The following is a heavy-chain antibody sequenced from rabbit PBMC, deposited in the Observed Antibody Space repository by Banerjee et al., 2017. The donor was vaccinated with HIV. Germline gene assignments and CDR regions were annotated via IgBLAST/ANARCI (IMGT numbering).Heavy chain of an antibody. CDR1: GFSFSSSQY. V-gene: IGHV1S40*01. Sequence: QSLEESGGDLVKPGASLALTCTASGFSFSSSQYMCWVRQAPGKGLEWIGCIYTNSIGSTWYASWAKGRFTISKTSSTTVTLQMTSLTAADTATYFCARGESIHYNLWGQGTLVTVS. J-gene: IGHJ4*01. CDR3: ARGESIHYNL. CDR2: IYTNSIGST.